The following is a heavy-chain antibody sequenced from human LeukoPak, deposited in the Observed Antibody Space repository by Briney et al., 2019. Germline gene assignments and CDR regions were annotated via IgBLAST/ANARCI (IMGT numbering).Heavy chain of an antibody. V-gene: IGHV3-23*01. CDR1: ILPLSRY. Sequence: GGPVTLPCSVWILPLSRYDVLGPRGSTGGAGEGVFTINGSGGDKYYADSVKGRFTISRDNSKNTLYLQVNSLRAEDTAVYYCAKDRAYSSGWYFMGFDFWGEGTLLTVSS. CDR2: INGSGGDK. D-gene: IGHD6-19*01. J-gene: IGHJ4*02. CDR3: AKDRAYSSGWYFMGFDF.